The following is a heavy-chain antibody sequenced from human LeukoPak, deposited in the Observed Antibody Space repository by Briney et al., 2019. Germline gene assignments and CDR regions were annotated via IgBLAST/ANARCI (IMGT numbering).Heavy chain of an antibody. CDR1: GYTFTSYY. CDR3: ARDAIRCPDYYYYGMDV. Sequence: ASVKVSCKASGYTFTSYYMHWVRQAPGQGLEWMGIINPSGGSTSYAQKFQGRVTMTRDTSTSTVYMELSSLRSEDTAVYYCARDAIRCPDYYYYGMDVWGQGTTVTVSS. J-gene: IGHJ6*02. D-gene: IGHD2-8*01. V-gene: IGHV1-46*01. CDR2: INPSGGST.